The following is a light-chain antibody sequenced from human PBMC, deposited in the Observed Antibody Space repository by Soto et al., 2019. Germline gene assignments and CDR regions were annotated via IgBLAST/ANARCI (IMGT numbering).Light chain of an antibody. J-gene: IGLJ1*01. CDR1: SSDLGAYSY. CDR3: FSHRSGDSHV. V-gene: IGLV2-14*01. CDR2: GVT. Sequence: QSVLTQPASVSGSPGQSITISCTGTSSDLGAYSYVSWYEQYPGGAPKLMIYGVTNRPSGVSNRFSGSKTGNTASLTISGLQAEDEADYYCFSHRSGDSHVFGTGTKVTVL.